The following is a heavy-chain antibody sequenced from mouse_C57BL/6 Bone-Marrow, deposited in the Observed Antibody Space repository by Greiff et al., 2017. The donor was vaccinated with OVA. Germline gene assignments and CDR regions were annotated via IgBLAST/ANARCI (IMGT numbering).Heavy chain of an antibody. D-gene: IGHD2-4*01. CDR2: ISAGGSYT. J-gene: IGHJ3*01. CDR3: ARAGLAY. CDR1: GFTFSSYA. Sequence: DVKLVESGGGLVKPGGSLKLSCAASGFTFSSYAMSWVRQTPEKRLEWVATISAGGSYTYYTDNVKGRFTISRDNAKNNLYLQMSHLKSEDTAMYYCARAGLAYWGQGTLVTVSA. V-gene: IGHV5-4*03.